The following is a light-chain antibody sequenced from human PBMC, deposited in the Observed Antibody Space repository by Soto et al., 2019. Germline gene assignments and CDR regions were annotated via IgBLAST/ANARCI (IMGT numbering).Light chain of an antibody. CDR2: GNS. J-gene: IGLJ2*01. V-gene: IGLV1-40*01. Sequence: QSVLTQPPSVSGAPGQRVTISCTGSSSNIGAGYDVHWYQQLPGTAPKLLIYGNSNRPSGVPDRFSGSKSGTSASLAITGLQAEDEADYYCQSYASSLLVLFGGGTKLTVL. CDR3: QSYASSLLVL. CDR1: SSNIGAGYD.